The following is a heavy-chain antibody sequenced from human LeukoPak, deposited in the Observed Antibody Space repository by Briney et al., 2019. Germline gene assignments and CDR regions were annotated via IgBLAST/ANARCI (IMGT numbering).Heavy chain of an antibody. CDR2: ISHCSGFT. CDR3: AKLFKAYSSTWIDY. D-gene: IGHD6-13*01. J-gene: IGHJ4*02. Sequence: GGSVRLSCAASGFTFSHYYMSWMRQAPGQGLEWVAYISHCSGFTNYADSVKGRFAISRDNAKNSLYLQMDSLSAEDTAIYYCAKLFKAYSSTWIDYWGQGNLVTVSS. CDR1: GFTFSHYY. V-gene: IGHV3-11*03.